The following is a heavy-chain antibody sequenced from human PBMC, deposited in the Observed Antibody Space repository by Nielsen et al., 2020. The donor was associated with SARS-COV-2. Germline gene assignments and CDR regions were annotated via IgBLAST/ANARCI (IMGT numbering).Heavy chain of an antibody. Sequence: GGSLRLSCAASGFTFSSYSMNWVRQAPGKGLEWVSSISSSSSYIYYADSVKGRFTISRDNAKNSLYLQMNSLRAEDTAVYYCARDRLTTILGWFDPWGQGTLVTVSS. V-gene: IGHV3-21*01. D-gene: IGHD3-9*01. CDR1: GFTFSSYS. CDR3: ARDRLTTILGWFDP. J-gene: IGHJ5*02. CDR2: ISSSSSYI.